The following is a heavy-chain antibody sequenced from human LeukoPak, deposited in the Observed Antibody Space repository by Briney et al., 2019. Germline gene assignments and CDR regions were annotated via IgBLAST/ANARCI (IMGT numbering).Heavy chain of an antibody. CDR2: IIPIFGTA. CDR1: GGTFSSYA. D-gene: IGHD5-18*01. J-gene: IGHJ5*02. V-gene: IGHV1-69*05. Sequence: ASVKVSCKASGGTFSSYAISWVRQAPGQGLEWMGGIIPIFGTANYAQKFQGRVTITTDESTSTAYMELSSLRSEDTAVYYRARDRGYSYGPLNWLDPWGQGTLVTVSS. CDR3: ARDRGYSYGPLNWLDP.